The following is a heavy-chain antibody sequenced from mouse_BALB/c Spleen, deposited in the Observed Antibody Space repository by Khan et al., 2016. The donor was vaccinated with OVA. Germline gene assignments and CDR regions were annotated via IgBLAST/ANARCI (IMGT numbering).Heavy chain of an antibody. J-gene: IGHJ3*01. CDR2: IYPGSDST. D-gene: IGHD4-1*01. Sequence: QVQLQQSGPELVKPGASVKMSCKASGYIFTDYVMNWVKQRTGQGLEWIGQIYPGSDSTYYNEKFKDKATLTADRSSSTAYMQLNSLTSEDSAVYVCARGGWDVFAYWGQGTLVIVSA. CDR1: GYIFTDYV. CDR3: ARGGWDVFAY. V-gene: IGHV1-77*01.